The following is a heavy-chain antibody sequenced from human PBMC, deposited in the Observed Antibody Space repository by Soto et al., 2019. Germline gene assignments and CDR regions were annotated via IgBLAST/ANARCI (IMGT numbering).Heavy chain of an antibody. J-gene: IGHJ5*02. V-gene: IGHV4-31*03. Sequence: SETLSLTCTVSGGSISSGGYYWSWIRQHPGKGLEWIGYIYYSGGTYYNPSLKSRVTISVDTSKNQFSLKLSSVTAADTAVYYCARGLKYGSGNRNWFDPWGQGTLVTVSS. D-gene: IGHD3-10*01. CDR1: GGSISSGGYY. CDR3: ARGLKYGSGNRNWFDP. CDR2: IYYSGGT.